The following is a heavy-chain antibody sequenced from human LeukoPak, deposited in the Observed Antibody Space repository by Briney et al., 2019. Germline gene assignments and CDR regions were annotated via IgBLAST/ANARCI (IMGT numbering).Heavy chain of an antibody. CDR1: GGSISSSSYY. J-gene: IGHJ6*02. D-gene: IGHD2-2*01. Sequence: SETLSLTCTVSGGSISSSSYYWGWIRQPPGKGLEWIGSIYYSGSTYYNPSLKSRVTISVDTSKNQFSLKLSSVTAADTAVYSCAREGGTAAIYYYGMDVWGQGTTVTVSS. CDR2: IYYSGST. V-gene: IGHV4-39*02. CDR3: AREGGTAAIYYYGMDV.